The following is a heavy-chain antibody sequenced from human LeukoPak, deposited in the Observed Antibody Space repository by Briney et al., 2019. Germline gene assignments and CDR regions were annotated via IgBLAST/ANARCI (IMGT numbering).Heavy chain of an antibody. J-gene: IGHJ4*02. CDR2: IKRDGSEK. CDR1: GFTFSSYW. CDR3: ARDQGIFDY. Sequence: GGSLRLSCAASGFTFSSYWMSWVRQAPGKGLEWVANIKRDGSEKYYVNSVMGRFTISRDNAKNPLYLQMNSLRDEDSAVYYCARDQGIFDYWGQGTLVTVSS. V-gene: IGHV3-7*01.